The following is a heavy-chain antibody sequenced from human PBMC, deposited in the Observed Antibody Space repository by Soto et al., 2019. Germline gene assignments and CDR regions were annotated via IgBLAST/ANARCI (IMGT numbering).Heavy chain of an antibody. D-gene: IGHD6-6*01. CDR1: GFTFSSYA. V-gene: IGHV3-23*01. CDR2: ISGSGGST. CDR3: AKKGISSSGLGYYYYYMDV. J-gene: IGHJ6*03. Sequence: GGSLRLSCAASGFTFSSYAMSWVRQAPGKGLEWVSAISGSGGSTYYEDSVKGRFTISRDNSKNTLYLQMNSLRAEDTAVYYCAKKGISSSGLGYYYYYMDVWGKGTTVTVSS.